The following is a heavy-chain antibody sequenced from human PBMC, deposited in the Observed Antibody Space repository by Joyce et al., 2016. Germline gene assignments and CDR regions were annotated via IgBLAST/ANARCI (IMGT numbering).Heavy chain of an antibody. CDR3: ARSQWLAPLMY. CDR2: ITTSGAT. J-gene: IGHJ4*02. CDR1: GGPFRGFF. Sequence: QVQLRQWGAGLLKPSETLSLTCAVSGGPFRGFFWTWVRQPPGKALEWIGDITTSGATKYKPSLRSRVAISVDTSNNQFSLTLTSLSAADMAVYYCARSQWLAPLMYWGQGTLVTVSP. D-gene: IGHD6-19*01. V-gene: IGHV4-34*02.